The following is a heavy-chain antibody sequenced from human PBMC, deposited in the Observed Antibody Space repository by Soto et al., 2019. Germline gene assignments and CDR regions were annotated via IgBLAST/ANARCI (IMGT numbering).Heavy chain of an antibody. V-gene: IGHV4-4*07. Sequence: QLQLHESGPGLVKPSETLSLTCNVSGDSIGRFYWSWIRQSAEKGLEWIGRVYSTGGTAYNPALKGRATISLDRSNNHVSLEMNSVTAADTAVYFCARDLSGTGLDIWGRGTRVTVSS. CDR2: VYSTGGT. CDR3: ARDLSGTGLDI. J-gene: IGHJ6*02. D-gene: IGHD1-26*01. CDR1: GDSIGRFY.